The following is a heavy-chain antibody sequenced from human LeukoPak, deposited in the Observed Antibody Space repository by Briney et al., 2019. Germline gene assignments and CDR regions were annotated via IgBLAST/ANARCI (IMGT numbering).Heavy chain of an antibody. CDR1: GGSISSGGYS. Sequence: SETLSLTCAVSGGSISSGGYSWSWIRQPPGKGLEWIGHIYHSGSTYYNPSLKSRVTISVDRSKNQFSLKLSSVTAADTAVYYCARDNGVVVPAAIPLYNWFDPWGQGALVTVSS. D-gene: IGHD2-2*02. V-gene: IGHV4-30-2*01. J-gene: IGHJ5*02. CDR3: ARDNGVVVPAAIPLYNWFDP. CDR2: IYHSGST.